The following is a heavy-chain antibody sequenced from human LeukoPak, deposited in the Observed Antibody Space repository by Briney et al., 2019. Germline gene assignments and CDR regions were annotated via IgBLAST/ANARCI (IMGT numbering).Heavy chain of an antibody. CDR3: AKQAVADYFDS. CDR1: GFTFNSYG. V-gene: IGHV3-30*02. Sequence: GGSLRLSCAASGFTFNSYGMNWVRQAPGKGLEWVAFIRYDGTNNYYADSVEGRFLISRDNSKNTLYLQMYSLRVEDTAVYYCAKQAVADYFDSWGQGTLVTVSS. CDR2: IRYDGTNN. J-gene: IGHJ4*02. D-gene: IGHD6-19*01.